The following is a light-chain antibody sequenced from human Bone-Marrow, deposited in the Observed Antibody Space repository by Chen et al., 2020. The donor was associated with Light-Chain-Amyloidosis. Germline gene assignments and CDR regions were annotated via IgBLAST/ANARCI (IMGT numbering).Light chain of an antibody. Sequence: EIVLTQSPATLSVSPGERVTLSCRASQSVRNYLAWYQQKPGQAPRLIIYGASSRATGIPDRFSGSGSGTDFTLTISRVEPEDFAVYYCQQYDSTPLFTFGPGTKVDIK. CDR3: QQYDSTPLFT. CDR2: GAS. V-gene: IGKV3-20*01. CDR1: QSVRNY. J-gene: IGKJ3*01.